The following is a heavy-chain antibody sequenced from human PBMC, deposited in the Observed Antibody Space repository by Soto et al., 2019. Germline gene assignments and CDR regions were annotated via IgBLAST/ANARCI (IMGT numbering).Heavy chain of an antibody. Sequence: GAPVKVSCKASGYTFTSYYMHWVRQAPGQGLEWMGIINPSGGSTSYAQKFQGRVTMTRDTSTSTVYMELSSLRSEDTAVYYCARGEQLWAPFDYCGQGTLVTXSS. D-gene: IGHD5-18*01. CDR2: INPSGGST. CDR3: ARGEQLWAPFDY. CDR1: GYTFTSYY. V-gene: IGHV1-46*01. J-gene: IGHJ4*02.